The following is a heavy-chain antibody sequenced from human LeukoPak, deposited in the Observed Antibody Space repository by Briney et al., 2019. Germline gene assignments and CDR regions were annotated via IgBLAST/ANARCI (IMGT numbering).Heavy chain of an antibody. J-gene: IGHJ4*02. D-gene: IGHD3-3*01. Sequence: GGSLRLSCAASGFTFSSYAMHWVRQAPGKGLEWVAVISYDGSNKYYADSVKGRFTISRDNSKNTLYLQMNSLRAEDTAVYYCARVYQSGYYDFWSGYYAPFDYWGQGTLVTVSS. CDR2: ISYDGSNK. V-gene: IGHV3-30-3*01. CDR3: ARVYQSGYYDFWSGYYAPFDY. CDR1: GFTFSSYA.